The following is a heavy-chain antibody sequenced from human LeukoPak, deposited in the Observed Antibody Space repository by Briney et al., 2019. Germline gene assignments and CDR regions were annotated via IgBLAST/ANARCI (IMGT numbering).Heavy chain of an antibody. J-gene: IGHJ4*02. Sequence: SETLSLTCTVSGGSISSYYWSWIRQPPGKGLEWIGYIYYSGSTNYNPSLKSRVTISVDTSKNQFSLKLSSVTAADTAVYYCASFMTTWYFDYWGQGTLVTVSS. D-gene: IGHD4-17*01. V-gene: IGHV4-59*01. CDR3: ASFMTTWYFDY. CDR2: IYYSGST. CDR1: GGSISSYY.